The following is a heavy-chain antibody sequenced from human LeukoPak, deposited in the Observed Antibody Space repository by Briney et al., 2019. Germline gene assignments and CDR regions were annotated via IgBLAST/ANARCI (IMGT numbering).Heavy chain of an antibody. J-gene: IGHJ4*02. Sequence: GGSLRLSCAASGFTVSSNYMSWVRQAPGKGLEWVSVIYSGGSTYYADSVKGRFTISRDNSKNTLYLQMNSLRAEDTAVYYCAREMAAAGTSYWGQGTLVTVSS. CDR3: AREMAAAGTSY. CDR1: GFTVSSNY. CDR2: IYSGGST. V-gene: IGHV3-66*01. D-gene: IGHD6-13*01.